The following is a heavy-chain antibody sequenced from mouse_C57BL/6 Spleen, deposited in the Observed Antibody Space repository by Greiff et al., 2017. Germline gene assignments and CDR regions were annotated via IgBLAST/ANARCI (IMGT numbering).Heavy chain of an antibody. Sequence: QVQLQQPGAELVMPGASVKLSCKASGYTFTSYWMHWVKQRPGQGLEWIGEIDPSDSYTNYNQKFKGKSTLTVDKSSSTAYMQLSSLTSEDSAVYYCARNTVVAKGYVDYGGQGTTLTVSS. CDR3: ARNTVVAKGYVDY. D-gene: IGHD1-1*01. CDR1: GYTFTSYW. CDR2: IDPSDSYT. J-gene: IGHJ2*01. V-gene: IGHV1-69*01.